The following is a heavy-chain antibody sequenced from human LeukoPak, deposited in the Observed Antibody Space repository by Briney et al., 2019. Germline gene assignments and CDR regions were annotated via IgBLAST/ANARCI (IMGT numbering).Heavy chain of an antibody. Sequence: PGGSLRLSCAASGFTFSSYAMSWVRQAPGKGLEWVSAISGSGGSTYYADSVKGRFTISRDSSKNTLYLQMNSLRAEDTAVYYCAKDPITIFGVANNWFDPWGQGTLVTVSS. J-gene: IGHJ5*02. D-gene: IGHD3-3*01. CDR2: ISGSGGST. CDR3: AKDPITIFGVANNWFDP. CDR1: GFTFSSYA. V-gene: IGHV3-23*01.